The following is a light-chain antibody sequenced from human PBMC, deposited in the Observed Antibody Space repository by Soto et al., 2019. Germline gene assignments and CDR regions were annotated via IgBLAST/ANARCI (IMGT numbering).Light chain of an antibody. Sequence: QSVLTQPPSVSAAPGQKVTISCSGSSSNIGNNYVSWYQQLPGTAPKLLIYDNDERPSGIPDRFSGSKSGTSATLGITGLQTGDEADYYCGTWDNSLIASYVFGSGTKV. CDR2: DND. CDR1: SSNIGNNY. V-gene: IGLV1-51*01. CDR3: GTWDNSLIASYV. J-gene: IGLJ1*01.